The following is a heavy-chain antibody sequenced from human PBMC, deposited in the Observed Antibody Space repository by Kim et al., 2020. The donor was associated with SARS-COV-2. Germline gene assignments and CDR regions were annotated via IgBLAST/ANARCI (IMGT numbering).Heavy chain of an antibody. D-gene: IGHD2-21*02. J-gene: IGHJ4*02. Sequence: YYPGSVKGRFTISRENAKNSLYLQMNSLGAGETAVYYCARSNLATAEFDYWGQGTLVTVSS. V-gene: IGHV3-13*01. CDR3: ARSNLATAEFDY.